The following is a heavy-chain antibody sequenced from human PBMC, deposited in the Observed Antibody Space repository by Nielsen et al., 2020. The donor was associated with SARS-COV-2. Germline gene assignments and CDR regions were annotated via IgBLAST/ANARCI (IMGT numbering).Heavy chain of an antibody. CDR2: ISWNSGSI. J-gene: IGHJ4*02. CDR3: AKDIGGVRGSLGY. CDR1: GFTFDDYA. Sequence: LKISCAASGFTFDDYAMHWVRQAPGKGLEWVSGISWNSGSIGYADSVKGRFTISRDNAKNSLYLQMNSLRAEDTALYYCAKDIGGVRGSLGYWGQGTLVTVSS. V-gene: IGHV3-9*01. D-gene: IGHD3-10*01.